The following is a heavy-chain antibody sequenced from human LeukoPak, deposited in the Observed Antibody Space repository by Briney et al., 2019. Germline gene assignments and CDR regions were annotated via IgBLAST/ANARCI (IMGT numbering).Heavy chain of an antibody. Sequence: GESLKISCKGSGYSFTNYWIAWVRQMPGKGLEWMGIIDPGDSDTRYSPSFQGQVTISADKSISTAYLQWSSLKASDTAMYYCARRGYYDSSGYYNFDYWGQGTLVTVSS. CDR2: IDPGDSDT. D-gene: IGHD3-22*01. CDR3: ARRGYYDSSGYYNFDY. J-gene: IGHJ4*02. V-gene: IGHV5-51*01. CDR1: GYSFTNYW.